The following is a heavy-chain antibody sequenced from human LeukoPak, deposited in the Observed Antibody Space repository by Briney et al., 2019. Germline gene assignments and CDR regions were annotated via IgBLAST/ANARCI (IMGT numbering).Heavy chain of an antibody. V-gene: IGHV2-5*01. Sequence: ESGPTLVNPTQTLTLTCTFSGFSLSTSGVGVGWIRQPPGKALEWLALIYWNDDKRYSPSLKSRLTITKDTSKNQVVLTMTNMDPVDTATYYCAHRPFSHGPTVVNSENWFDPWGQGTLVTVSS. J-gene: IGHJ5*02. CDR2: IYWNDDK. CDR3: AHRPFSHGPTVVNSENWFDP. CDR1: GFSLSTSGVG. D-gene: IGHD4-23*01.